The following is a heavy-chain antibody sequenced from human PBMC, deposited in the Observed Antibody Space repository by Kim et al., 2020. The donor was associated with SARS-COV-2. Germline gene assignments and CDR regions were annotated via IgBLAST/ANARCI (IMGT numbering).Heavy chain of an antibody. CDR1: GGSFSGYY. V-gene: IGHV4-34*01. J-gene: IGHJ6*02. CDR3: ASQGDYYSYYYYGMDV. D-gene: IGHD2-21*02. CDR2: INHSGST. Sequence: SETLSLTCAVYGGSFSGYYWSWIRQPPGKGLEWIGEINHSGSTNYNPSLKSRVTISVDTSKNQFSLKLSSVTAADTAVYYCASQGDYYSYYYYGMDVWGQGTTVTISS.